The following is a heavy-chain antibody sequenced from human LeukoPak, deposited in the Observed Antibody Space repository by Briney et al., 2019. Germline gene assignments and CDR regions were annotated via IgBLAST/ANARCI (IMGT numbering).Heavy chain of an antibody. CDR2: ISSSSSYI. Sequence: GGSLRLSCAASGFTFSSYSMNWVRQAPGKGLEWVSSISSSSSYIYYADSVKGRFTISRDNAKNTLYLQMNSLRPEDTAVYFCASGELDSLYYFDYWGQGTLVTVSS. CDR1: GFTFSSYS. D-gene: IGHD1-1*01. V-gene: IGHV3-21*01. J-gene: IGHJ4*02. CDR3: ASGELDSLYYFDY.